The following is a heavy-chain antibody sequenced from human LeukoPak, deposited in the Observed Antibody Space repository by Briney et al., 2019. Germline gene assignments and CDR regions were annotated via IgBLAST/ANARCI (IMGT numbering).Heavy chain of an antibody. Sequence: ASVKVSCKASGYTFTSYDINWVRQATGQGLEWMGWMNPNSGNTGYAQKFQGRLTVTRITSIGTAYMELSSLRSEDTAFYYCARGHGYCSAGSCQAFDYWGQGTLVTVSS. CDR2: MNPNSGNT. CDR3: ARGHGYCSAGSCQAFDY. J-gene: IGHJ4*02. D-gene: IGHD2-15*01. V-gene: IGHV1-8*01. CDR1: GYTFTSYD.